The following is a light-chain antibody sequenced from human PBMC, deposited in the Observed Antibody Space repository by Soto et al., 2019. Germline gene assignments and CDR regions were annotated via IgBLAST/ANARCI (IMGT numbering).Light chain of an antibody. CDR3: QQRSNWPPEVT. CDR2: DPS. Sequence: EIVLTQSPDTLSLSPGERATLSCRASQSVSSSLAWYQQKPAQAPRPLFYDPSNRATAIPARFSGSGSGTDFTLTISSLEPEDFAVYYCQQRSNWPPEVTFGPGTKVDIK. CDR1: QSVSSS. J-gene: IGKJ3*01. V-gene: IGKV3-11*01.